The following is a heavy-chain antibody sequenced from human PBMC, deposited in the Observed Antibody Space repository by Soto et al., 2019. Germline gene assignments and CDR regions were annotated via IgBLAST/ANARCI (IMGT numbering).Heavy chain of an antibody. Sequence: PSETLSLTCTVSGGSISSSSYYWGWIRQPPGKGLEWIGSIYYSGSTYYNPSLKSRVTISVDTSKNQFSLKLSSVTAADTAVYYCASQGNYDFWSGYYYYYGMDVWGQGTTVTVSS. CDR1: GGSISSSSYY. V-gene: IGHV4-39*01. J-gene: IGHJ6*02. CDR3: ASQGNYDFWSGYYYYYGMDV. CDR2: IYYSGST. D-gene: IGHD3-3*01.